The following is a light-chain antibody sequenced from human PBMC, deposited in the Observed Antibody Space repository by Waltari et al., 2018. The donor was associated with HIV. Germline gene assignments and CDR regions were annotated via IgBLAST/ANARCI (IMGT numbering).Light chain of an antibody. V-gene: IGKV3-20*01. J-gene: IGKJ3*01. CDR1: QSISSSY. Sequence: EIVLTQSPGKISLSPGESVTLSCRPSQSISSSYLAWYQQKPGQAPRLFIYGRSSRATGIPDRFSGSGSGTDFTLTISRLEPEDFAVYYCQQYGDSLTFGPGTKVDI. CDR3: QQYGDSLT. CDR2: GRS.